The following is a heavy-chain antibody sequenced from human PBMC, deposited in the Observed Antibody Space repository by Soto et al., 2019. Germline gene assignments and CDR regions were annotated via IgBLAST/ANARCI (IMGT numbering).Heavy chain of an antibody. D-gene: IGHD6-13*01. J-gene: IGHJ4*02. Sequence: QVQLVQSGAEVKKPGSSVKVSCKASGGTFSSYAISWVRQAPGQGLEWMGGIIPIFGTANYAQKFPGRVTITADKSTSTAYMELSSLRSEYTALYYCASPSGRRTAAAYCHWGQGTLGTVSS. CDR1: GGTFSSYA. CDR2: IIPIFGTA. CDR3: ASPSGRRTAAAYCH. V-gene: IGHV1-69*06.